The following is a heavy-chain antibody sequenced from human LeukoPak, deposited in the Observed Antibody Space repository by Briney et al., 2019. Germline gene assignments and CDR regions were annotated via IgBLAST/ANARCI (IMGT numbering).Heavy chain of an antibody. J-gene: IGHJ4*02. D-gene: IGHD5-12*01. CDR3: ARDWFVDSGDDPFPFDY. V-gene: IGHV1-2*02. CDR1: GYTFTGFY. CDR2: INPNSGGT. Sequence: ASVKVSCKASGYTFTGFYIHWVRQAPGQGLEWMGWINPNSGGTNYAQKLQGRVTMTRDTSISTAYMELSRLTSDDTAIYYCARDWFVDSGDDPFPFDYWGPGTLVSVS.